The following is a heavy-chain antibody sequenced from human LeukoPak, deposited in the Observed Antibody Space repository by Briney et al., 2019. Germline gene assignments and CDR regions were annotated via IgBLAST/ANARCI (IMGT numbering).Heavy chain of an antibody. CDR1: GFTFSSYW. CDR2: IDPSGGST. CDR3: ARGRRVGMDV. V-gene: IGHV1-46*01. J-gene: IGHJ6*02. Sequence: GGSLRLSCAASGFTFSSYWMNWVRQAPGQGLEWMGIIDPSGGSTSYAQKFQGRVTMTRDTSTSTVYMELSSLRSEDTAVYYCARGRRVGMDVWGQGTTVTVSS.